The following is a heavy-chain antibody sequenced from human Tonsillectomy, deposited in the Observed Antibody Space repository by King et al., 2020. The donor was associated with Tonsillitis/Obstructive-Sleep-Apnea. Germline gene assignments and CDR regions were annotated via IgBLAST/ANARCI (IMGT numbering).Heavy chain of an antibody. Sequence: VQLVESGAEVKKPGESLKISCEGSGYNFTNYYIAWVRQMPGKGLEWMGIVYPGDSDARYSPSFQAQVTISADKSISTAYLQWSSLKASDTAMYYCARLQSTSGAFDYWGQGTLVTVSS. CDR1: GYNFTNYY. D-gene: IGHD1-1*01. V-gene: IGHV5-51*01. J-gene: IGHJ4*02. CDR3: ARLQSTSGAFDY. CDR2: VYPGDSDA.